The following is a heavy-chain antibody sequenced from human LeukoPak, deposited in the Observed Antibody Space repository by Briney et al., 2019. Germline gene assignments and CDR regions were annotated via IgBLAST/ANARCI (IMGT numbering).Heavy chain of an antibody. D-gene: IGHD3-16*01. CDR3: ARDLSLGAPGGFDY. Sequence: PGGSLRLSCAASGFTFRSYSMNWVRQAPGKGLEWVSTISSSSTYIYYADSVKGRFTISRDNAENSVYLQMDSLRGDDTAEYYCARDLSLGAPGGFDYWGQGTLVTVSS. J-gene: IGHJ4*02. V-gene: IGHV3-21*01. CDR2: ISSSSTYI. CDR1: GFTFRSYS.